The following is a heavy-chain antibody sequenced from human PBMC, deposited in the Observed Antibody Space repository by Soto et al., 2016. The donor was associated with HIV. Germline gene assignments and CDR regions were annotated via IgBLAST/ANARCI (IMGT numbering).Heavy chain of an antibody. CDR1: GYTFTGYY. V-gene: IGHV1-2*02. CDR2: INLNSGDT. D-gene: IGHD6-19*01. CDR3: ARPIAVVSRWFDP. Sequence: QVQLVQSGAEVKKPGASVKVSCKASGYTFTGYYMHWVRQAPGQGLEWMGWINLNSGDTNYAQKLQGRVTMTTDTSTSTAYMELRSLRSDDTAVYYCARPIAVVSRWFDPWGQGTLVTVSS. J-gene: IGHJ5*02.